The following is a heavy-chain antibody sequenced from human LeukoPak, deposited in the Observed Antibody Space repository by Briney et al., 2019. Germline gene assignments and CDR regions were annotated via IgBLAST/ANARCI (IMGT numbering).Heavy chain of an antibody. D-gene: IGHD3-22*01. J-gene: IGHJ4*02. Sequence: PGRSLRLSCAASGFTFSSYGMHWVRQAPGKGLEWVAVISYDGSNKYYADSVKGRFTISRDNSKNTLYLQMKRLRSQDTAVYYCAKNGDSSGYYSVDYWGQGTLVTVSS. CDR1: GFTFSSYG. V-gene: IGHV3-30*18. CDR2: ISYDGSNK. CDR3: AKNGDSSGYYSVDY.